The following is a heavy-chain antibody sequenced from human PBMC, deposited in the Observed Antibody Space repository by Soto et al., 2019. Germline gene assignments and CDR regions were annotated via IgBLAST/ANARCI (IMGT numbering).Heavy chain of an antibody. V-gene: IGHV4-59*08. D-gene: IGHD2-21*01. CDR3: ATEGGDRGFDY. J-gene: IGHJ4*02. CDR1: GGSISSYY. CDR2: IYYSGST. Sequence: ETLSLTCTVSGGSISSYYWSWIRQPPGKGLEWIGYIYYSGSTNYNPSLKSRVTISVDTSKNQFSLKLSSVTAADTAVYYCATEGGDRGFDYWGQGTLVNVSS.